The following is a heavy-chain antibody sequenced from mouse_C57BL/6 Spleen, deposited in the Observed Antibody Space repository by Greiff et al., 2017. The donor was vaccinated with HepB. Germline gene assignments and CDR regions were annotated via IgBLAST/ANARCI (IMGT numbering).Heavy chain of an antibody. J-gene: IGHJ2*01. D-gene: IGHD1-1*01. CDR3: ARGGTVGFDY. V-gene: IGHV3-1*01. CDR2: ISYSGST. Sequence: ESGPGMVKPSQSLSLTCTVTGYSITSGYDWHWIRHFPGNKLEWMGYISYSGSTNYNPSLKSRISITHDTSKNHFFLKLNSVTTEDTATYYCARGGTVGFDYWGQGTTLTVSS. CDR1: GYSITSGYD.